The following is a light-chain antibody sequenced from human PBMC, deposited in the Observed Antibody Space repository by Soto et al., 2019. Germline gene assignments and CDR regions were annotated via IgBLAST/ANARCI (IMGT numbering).Light chain of an antibody. CDR3: QQYHDWPTIT. J-gene: IGKJ5*01. V-gene: IGKV3-15*01. Sequence: EIVMTQSPDILSVPPGDRATLSCRASESIRSDLAWYQQKPGQAPRLLIFCGSIRAADIPARFSGSGSATEFTLTIVTLQSEDFSIYYCQQYHDWPTITFGQGTRLETK. CDR1: ESIRSD. CDR2: CGS.